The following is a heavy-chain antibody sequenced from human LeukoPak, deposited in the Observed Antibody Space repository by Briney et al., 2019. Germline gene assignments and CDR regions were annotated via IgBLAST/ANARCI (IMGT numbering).Heavy chain of an antibody. V-gene: IGHV6-1*01. D-gene: IGHD6-13*01. CDR1: GDSVSSNSAA. CDR3: ARGPIAAAGTGGSYYFDY. CDR2: TYYRSKWYN. J-gene: IGHJ4*02. Sequence: SQTLSLTYAISGDSVSSNSAAWNWIRQSPSRGLEWLGRTYYRSKWYNDYAVSVKSRITINPDTSKNQFSLQLNSVTPEDTAVYYCARGPIAAAGTGGSYYFDYWGQGTLVTVSS.